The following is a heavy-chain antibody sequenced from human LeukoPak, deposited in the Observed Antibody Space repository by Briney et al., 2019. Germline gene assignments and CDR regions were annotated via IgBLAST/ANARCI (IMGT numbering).Heavy chain of an antibody. CDR1: GFTFSSYA. V-gene: IGHV3-23*01. CDR2: ISGSGGST. D-gene: IGHD6-19*01. CDR3: AKGELAVAGIVY. Sequence: GGSLRLSCAASGFTFSSYAMSWVRQAPGKGLEWVSAISGSGGSTYYADSVKGRFTISRDNSKSTLYLQMNSLRGEGTAVYYCAKGELAVAGIVYWGRGTLVTVSS. J-gene: IGHJ4*02.